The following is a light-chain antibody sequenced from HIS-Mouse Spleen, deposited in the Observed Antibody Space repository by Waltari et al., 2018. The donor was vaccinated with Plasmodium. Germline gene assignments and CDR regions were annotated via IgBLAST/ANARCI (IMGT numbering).Light chain of an antibody. Sequence: DIQLTQSPSFLSASVGDTFTITCRASQGISSYLAWYQQKPGKAPKLLIYAASTLQSGVPSRFSGSGSGTEFTLTISSLQPEDFATYYCQQLNSYPYTFGQGTKLEIK. J-gene: IGKJ2*01. CDR2: AAS. CDR3: QQLNSYPYT. V-gene: IGKV1-9*01. CDR1: QGISSY.